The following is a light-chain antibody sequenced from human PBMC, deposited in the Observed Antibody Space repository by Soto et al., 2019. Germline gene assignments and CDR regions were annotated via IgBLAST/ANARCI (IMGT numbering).Light chain of an antibody. J-gene: IGKJ4*02. Sequence: AIQMTQSPSSLSASVGDRVTITCRASQGISNDLGWYQQKPGKAPKLLSYAASSLQSGVPARFSGSRYGTDFTLTIRSLQPEDFATYYCRHDYHYPRPFGRGNKVDIK. V-gene: IGKV1-6*01. CDR3: RHDYHYPRP. CDR1: QGISND. CDR2: AAS.